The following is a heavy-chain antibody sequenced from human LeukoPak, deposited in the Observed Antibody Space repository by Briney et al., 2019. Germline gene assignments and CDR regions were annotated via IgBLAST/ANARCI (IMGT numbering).Heavy chain of an antibody. Sequence: GGSLRLSCAASGFTFSSYSMNWVRQAPGKGLEWVSSISSSSSHIYYADSVKGRFTISRDNAKNSLYLQMNSLRAEDTAVYYCARGVYSDVWGQGTTVTVSS. D-gene: IGHD6-6*01. CDR1: GFTFSSYS. J-gene: IGHJ6*02. CDR3: ARGVYSDV. V-gene: IGHV3-21*01. CDR2: ISSSSSHI.